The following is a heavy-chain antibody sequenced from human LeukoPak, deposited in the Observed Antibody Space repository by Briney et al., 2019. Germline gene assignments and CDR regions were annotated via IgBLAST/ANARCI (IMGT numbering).Heavy chain of an antibody. Sequence: GGSLRLSCAASGFTFSSYEMNWVRQAPGKGLEWVSYISSSGSTIYYADSVKGRFTISRDNAKNSLYLQMNSLRAEDTAVYYCARVGYYYDSSGYYSAFDYWGQGTLVTVSS. V-gene: IGHV3-48*03. CDR3: ARVGYYYDSSGYYSAFDY. CDR2: ISSSGSTI. J-gene: IGHJ4*02. D-gene: IGHD3-22*01. CDR1: GFTFSSYE.